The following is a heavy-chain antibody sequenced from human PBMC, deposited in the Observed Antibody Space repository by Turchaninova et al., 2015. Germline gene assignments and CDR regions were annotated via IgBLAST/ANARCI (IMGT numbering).Heavy chain of an antibody. J-gene: IGHJ3*02. CDR2: IISSRSYI. D-gene: IGHD6-13*01. CDR3: ARDPGPTYSSPLGGDAFDI. CDR1: GFPFSSYS. V-gene: IGHV3-21*01. Sequence: EVQLVESGGGLVKPGGSLRLSCAASGFPFSSYSMNWVRQVPGKGLEWVSSIISSRSYIYYADTVKGRFTSSRDNVKNSLDMQMNSLRAEDTAVYYCARDPGPTYSSPLGGDAFDIWGQGTMVTVSS.